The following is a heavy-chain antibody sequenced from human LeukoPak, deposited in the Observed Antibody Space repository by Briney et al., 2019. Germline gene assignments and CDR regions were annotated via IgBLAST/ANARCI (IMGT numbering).Heavy chain of an antibody. CDR1: GFTFSSYA. CDR3: AKVDVRGYMYGFDY. V-gene: IGHV3-23*01. D-gene: IGHD5-18*01. Sequence: GGSLRLSCAASGFTFSSYAMSWVRQAPGKGLEWVSAISSSGGTTFYADSVKGRFTISRDNYKDTVYLQMSSLRAEDTAVYYCAKVDVRGYMYGFDYWGQGTLVTVSS. CDR2: ISSSGGTT. J-gene: IGHJ4*02.